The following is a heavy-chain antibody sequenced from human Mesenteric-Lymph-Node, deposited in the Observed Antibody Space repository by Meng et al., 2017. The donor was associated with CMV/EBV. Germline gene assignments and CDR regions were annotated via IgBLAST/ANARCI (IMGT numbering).Heavy chain of an antibody. D-gene: IGHD1-26*01. CDR2: ISAYNGNT. V-gene: IGHV1-18*01. Sequence: ASVKVSCKASGYTFTSYGISWVRQAPGQGLEWMGWISAYNGNTNYAQKLQGRVTMTTDTSTSTAYMELRSLRSDDTAAYYCARPQEGTVGAEGGSDYWGQGTLVTVSS. CDR3: ARPQEGTVGAEGGSDY. J-gene: IGHJ4*02. CDR1: GYTFTSYG.